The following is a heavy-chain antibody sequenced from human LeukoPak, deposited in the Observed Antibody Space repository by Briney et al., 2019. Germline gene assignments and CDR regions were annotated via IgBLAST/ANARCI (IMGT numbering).Heavy chain of an antibody. Sequence: ASVKVSCKASGYIFSIYGISWVRQAPGQGLEWMGWISGYTGNTNNAQKLQGRVTMTTDTSTTTAYMELRSLRSDDTAVYYCARGGSHYDSSGYPFDYWGQGTLVTVSS. CDR1: GYIFSIYG. J-gene: IGHJ4*02. D-gene: IGHD3-22*01. CDR2: ISGYTGNT. CDR3: ARGGSHYDSSGYPFDY. V-gene: IGHV1-18*01.